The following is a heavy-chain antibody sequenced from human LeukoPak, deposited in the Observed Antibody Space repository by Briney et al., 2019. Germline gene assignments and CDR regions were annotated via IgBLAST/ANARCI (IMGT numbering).Heavy chain of an antibody. CDR1: GFTFSSYS. CDR3: ARALYYYDSSGAFDY. V-gene: IGHV3-48*01. CDR2: ISSSSSTI. J-gene: IGHJ4*02. D-gene: IGHD3-22*01. Sequence: GSLRLSCAASGFTFSSYSMNWVRQAPGKGLEWVSYISSSSSTIYYADSVKGRFTISRDNAKNSLYLQMNSLRAEDTAVYYCARALYYYDSSGAFDYWGQGTLVTVSS.